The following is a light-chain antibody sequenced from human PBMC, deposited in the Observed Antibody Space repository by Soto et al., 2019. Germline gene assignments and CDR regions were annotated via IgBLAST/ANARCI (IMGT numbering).Light chain of an antibody. V-gene: IGKV4-1*01. CDR2: WAS. CDR3: QQYAGTPYT. Sequence: DIEMTQSPDSLAVSLGERATINCKSSQSILYSSNNKNYLAWYQQKPGQPPKLLFYWASTRESGVPDRFSGSGSVTDFTLTISSLQVEDVAVYYCQQYAGTPYTFGQGTKLEIK. J-gene: IGKJ2*01. CDR1: QSILYSSNNKNY.